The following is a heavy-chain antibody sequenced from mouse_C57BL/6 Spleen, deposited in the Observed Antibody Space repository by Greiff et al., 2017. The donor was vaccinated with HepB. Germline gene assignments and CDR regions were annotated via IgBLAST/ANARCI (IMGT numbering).Heavy chain of an antibody. CDR3: ARALTGYFDY. J-gene: IGHJ2*01. V-gene: IGHV1-42*01. D-gene: IGHD4-1*01. CDR1: GYSFTGYY. CDR2: INPSTGGT. Sequence: VQLKESGPELVKPGASVKISCKASGYSFTGYYMNWVKQSPEKSLEWIGEINPSTGGTTYNQKFKAKATLTVDKSSSTAYMQLKSLTSEDSAVYYCARALTGYFDYWGQGTTLTVSS.